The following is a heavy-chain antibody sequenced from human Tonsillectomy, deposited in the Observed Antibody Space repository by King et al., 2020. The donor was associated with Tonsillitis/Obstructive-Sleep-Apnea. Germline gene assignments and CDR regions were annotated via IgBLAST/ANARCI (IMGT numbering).Heavy chain of an antibody. Sequence: VQLVESGGGLVQPGGSLRLSYAASGFTFSRYDMHWVRQATGKGLEWVSGIGTAGDPYYPGSVKGRFTISRENAKNSLYLQMNSLRAGDTAVYYCARAYDSSGYYYYGMDVWGQGTTVTVSS. J-gene: IGHJ6*02. CDR2: IGTAGDP. CDR3: ARAYDSSGYYYYGMDV. V-gene: IGHV3-13*05. D-gene: IGHD3-22*01. CDR1: GFTFSRYD.